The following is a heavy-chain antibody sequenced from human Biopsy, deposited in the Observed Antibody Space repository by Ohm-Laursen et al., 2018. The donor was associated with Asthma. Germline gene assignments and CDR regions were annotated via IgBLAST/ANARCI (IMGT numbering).Heavy chain of an antibody. V-gene: IGHV3-30*18. CDR2: ISYDGGNK. CDR1: GFTFSGYA. J-gene: IGHJ6*02. Sequence: SLRLSCTASGFTFSGYALHWVRQAPGRGLEWVAVISYDGGNKYYGDSVKGRFTISRDNSKNTLYLQMNSLRAEDTAVYYCANYEVVTAILPMDVWGQGTTVTVSS. CDR3: ANYEVVTAILPMDV. D-gene: IGHD2-21*02.